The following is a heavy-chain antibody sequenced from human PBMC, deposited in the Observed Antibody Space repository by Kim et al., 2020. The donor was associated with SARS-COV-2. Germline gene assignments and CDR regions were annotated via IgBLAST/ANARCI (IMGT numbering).Heavy chain of an antibody. V-gene: IGHV4-39*01. CDR3: TSSSTDY. D-gene: IGHD6-6*01. Sequence: YSGSTYYNPSLKSRVTISVDTSKNQFSLKLSSVTAADTAVYYCTSSSTDYWGQGTLVTVSS. CDR2: YSGST. J-gene: IGHJ4*02.